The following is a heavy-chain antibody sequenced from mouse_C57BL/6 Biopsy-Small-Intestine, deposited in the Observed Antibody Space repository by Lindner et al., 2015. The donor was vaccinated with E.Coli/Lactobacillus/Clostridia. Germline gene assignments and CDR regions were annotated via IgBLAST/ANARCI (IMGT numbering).Heavy chain of an antibody. J-gene: IGHJ1*01. D-gene: IGHD2-10*02. Sequence: SVKVSCKASGYIFTRYAIHWVRQAPGQRFEWMGWISGGNGNTRYSEKLQGRVTLSRDTSASSAYMELSSLRSEDTAVYYCARDTRYGSGSHYFTYGMDVWGQGTTVTVSS. CDR1: GYIFTRYA. V-gene: IGHV1-66*01. CDR3: ARDTRYGSGSHYFTYGMDV. CDR2: ISGGNGNT.